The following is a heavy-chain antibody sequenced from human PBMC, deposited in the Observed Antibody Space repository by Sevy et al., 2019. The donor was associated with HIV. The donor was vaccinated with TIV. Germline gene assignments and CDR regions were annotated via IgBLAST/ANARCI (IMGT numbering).Heavy chain of an antibody. V-gene: IGHV3-21*01. J-gene: IGHJ4*02. CDR2: ISVGSSYI. CDR1: EFTFSHYT. D-gene: IGHD3-10*01. CDR3: ARGDYYGSLYYFDY. Sequence: GGSLRLSCAASEFTFSHYTMNWVRQAPGKGLEWVSSISVGSSYIAYADSVKGRFTISRDNPKNSLYLQMSGLRAEDTAVYYCARGDYYGSLYYFDYWGQGTLVTVSS.